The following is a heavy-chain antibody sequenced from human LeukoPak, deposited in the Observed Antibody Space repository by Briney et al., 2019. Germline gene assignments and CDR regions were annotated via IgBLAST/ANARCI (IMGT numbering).Heavy chain of an antibody. Sequence: PSETLSLTCTVSGGSISSYYWSWIRQPPGKGLEWIGYIYYSGSTNYNPSLKSRVTISVDTSKNQFSLKLSSVTAADTAVYYCARSANGDMRYFDLWGRGTLVTVSS. V-gene: IGHV4-59*08. CDR2: IYYSGST. D-gene: IGHD2-8*01. J-gene: IGHJ2*01. CDR1: GGSISSYY. CDR3: ARSANGDMRYFDL.